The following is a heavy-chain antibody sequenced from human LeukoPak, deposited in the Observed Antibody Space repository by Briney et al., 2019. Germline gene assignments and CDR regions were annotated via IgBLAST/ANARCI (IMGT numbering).Heavy chain of an antibody. Sequence: PSETLSLTCTVSGAALNTYHWTWIRQSPGKGLEWIGYVYSGGSTNSNPSLKSRVTFSVDTSKNQFSMKLSSVTAADTAIYYCARGGTYNDILSFDPWGQGTLVTVSS. V-gene: IGHV4-59*01. D-gene: IGHD3-9*01. CDR2: VYSGGST. J-gene: IGHJ5*02. CDR3: ARGGTYNDILSFDP. CDR1: GAALNTYH.